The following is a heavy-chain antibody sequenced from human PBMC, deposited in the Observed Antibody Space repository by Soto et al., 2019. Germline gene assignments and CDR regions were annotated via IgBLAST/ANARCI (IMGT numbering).Heavy chain of an antibody. J-gene: IGHJ4*02. CDR3: TTDPYYSSSWYLSQGY. D-gene: IGHD6-13*01. Sequence: GGSLRLSCVASGFTFSPYAMHWVRQAPGQGLEWVGRIKSKTDGGTTDYAAPVKGRFTISRDDSKNTLYLQMNSLKTEDTAVYYCTTDPYYSSSWYLSQGYWGQGTLVTVSS. CDR1: GFTFSPYA. V-gene: IGHV3-15*07. CDR2: IKSKTDGGTT.